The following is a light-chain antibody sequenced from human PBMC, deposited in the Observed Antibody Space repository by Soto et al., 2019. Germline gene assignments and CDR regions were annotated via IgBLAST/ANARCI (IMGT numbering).Light chain of an antibody. J-gene: IGLJ3*02. CDR2: ENN. Sequence: QSVLTQPPSVSAAPGQKVTISCSGSSSNIGNNYVSWYQHLPGTAPKLLIFENNKRPSGIPDRFSGSKSGTSATLGITGLQTGDEADYYCGTWDSSLSGNWVFGGGTKVTVL. V-gene: IGLV1-51*02. CDR1: SSNIGNNY. CDR3: GTWDSSLSGNWV.